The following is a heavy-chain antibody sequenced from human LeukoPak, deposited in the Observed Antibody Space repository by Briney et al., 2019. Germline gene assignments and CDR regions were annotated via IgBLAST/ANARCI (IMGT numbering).Heavy chain of an antibody. CDR3: ASPLERPDGLFDY. V-gene: IGHV3-48*01. D-gene: IGHD5-24*01. CDR1: GFTFSSYD. J-gene: IGHJ4*02. Sequence: RPGGSLRLSCAASGFTFSSYDMNWVRQAPGRGLEWVSYISSSSSTIYYADSVKGRFTISRDNAKNSLYLQMNSLRAEDTAVYYCASPLERPDGLFDYWGQGTLVTVSS. CDR2: ISSSSSTI.